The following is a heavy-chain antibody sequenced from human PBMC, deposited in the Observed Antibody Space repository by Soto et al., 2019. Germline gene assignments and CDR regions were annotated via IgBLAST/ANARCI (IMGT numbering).Heavy chain of an antibody. CDR3: ARHRKYCSGGSCYYYYYYRDV. Sequence: GESLKISCKGSGYSFTSYWIGWVRQMPGKGLEWMGIIYPGDSDTRYSPSFQGQVTISADKSISTAYLQWSSLKASDTAMYYCARHRKYCSGGSCYYYYYYRDVWGKGTTVTASS. V-gene: IGHV5-51*01. D-gene: IGHD2-15*01. J-gene: IGHJ6*03. CDR2: IYPGDSDT. CDR1: GYSFTSYW.